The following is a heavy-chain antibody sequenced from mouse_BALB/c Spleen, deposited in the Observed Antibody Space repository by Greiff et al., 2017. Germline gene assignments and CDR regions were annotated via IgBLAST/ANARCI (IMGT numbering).Heavy chain of an antibody. V-gene: IGHV5-12-2*01. CDR1: GFTFSSYT. Sequence: EVMLVESGGGLVQPGGSLKLSCAASGFTFSSYTMSWVRQTPEKRLEWVAYISNGGGSTYYPDTVKGRFTISRDNAKNTLYLQMSSLKSEDTAMYYCARGGGNYDYWGQGTTLTVSS. J-gene: IGHJ2*01. CDR3: ARGGGNYDY. D-gene: IGHD2-14*01. CDR2: ISNGGGST.